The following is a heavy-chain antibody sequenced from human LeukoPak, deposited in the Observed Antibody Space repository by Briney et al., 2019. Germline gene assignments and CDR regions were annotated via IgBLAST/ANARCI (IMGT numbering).Heavy chain of an antibody. D-gene: IGHD4-11*01. CDR2: ISGSGGST. J-gene: IGHJ4*02. CDR3: AKDLDYTIYGYYFDY. CDR1: GFTFSSYA. Sequence: AGGSLRLSCAASGFTFSSYAMSWVRQAPGKGLEWVSAISGSGGSTYYADSVKGRFTISRDNSRNTLYLQMNSLRADDTAVYYCAKDLDYTIYGYYFDYWGQGTLVTVSS. V-gene: IGHV3-23*01.